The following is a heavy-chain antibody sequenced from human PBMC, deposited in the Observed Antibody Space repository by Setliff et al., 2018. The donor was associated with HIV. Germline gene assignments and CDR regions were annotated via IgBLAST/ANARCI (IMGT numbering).Heavy chain of an antibody. CDR3: SRGPPFDR. CDR2: VTVNGAT. CDR1: GDSMTSGSYY. Sequence: PSETLSLTCTVSGDSMTSGSYYWTWIRQPAGKRLEWIGRVTVNGATEYNPSLQSRVTISVDTSENQFSLKVTSVTAADIATYYCSRGPPFDRWGRGTLVTVSS. V-gene: IGHV4-61*02. J-gene: IGHJ2*01.